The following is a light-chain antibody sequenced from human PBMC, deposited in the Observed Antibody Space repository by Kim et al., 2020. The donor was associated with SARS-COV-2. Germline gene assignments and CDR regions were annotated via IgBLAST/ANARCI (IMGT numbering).Light chain of an antibody. CDR3: QHYNSWPWT. V-gene: IGKV3-15*01. CDR1: QVVTAK. Sequence: VAPGERATLACTASQVVTAKLDWYQHRPGQAPRLLNYGASTRASGIAARFSGSGSGTEFTRRISHLQSEDSAVYECQHYNSWPWTFGQGTKV. CDR2: GAS. J-gene: IGKJ1*01.